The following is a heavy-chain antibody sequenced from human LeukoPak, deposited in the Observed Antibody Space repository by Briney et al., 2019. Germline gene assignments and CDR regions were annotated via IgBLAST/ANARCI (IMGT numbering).Heavy chain of an antibody. V-gene: IGHV4-59*01. CDR2: VYYSGTS. CDR1: DGSISSYY. Sequence: SETLSLTCTVSDGSISSYYRNWIRQSPGKGLEWIGYVYYSGTSYYNPSFKSRVTISVDTSKKQFSLKVSSVTAADTAVYYCARSYYSGTYHWFDPWGQGIQVTVSS. CDR3: ARSYYSGTYHWFDP. J-gene: IGHJ5*02. D-gene: IGHD1-26*01.